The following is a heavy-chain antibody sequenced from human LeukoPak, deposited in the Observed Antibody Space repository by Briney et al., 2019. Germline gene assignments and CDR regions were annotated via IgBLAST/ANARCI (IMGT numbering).Heavy chain of an antibody. Sequence: SGGSLRLSCVTSGLSFRSYGMHWVRQAPGKGLEWVAVIWYDGSKRYYVDSVKGRFTISKDNAKNTVYLQMNSLRAEDTAVYYCVSFYETYWGRGTLVTVSS. CDR3: VSFYETY. J-gene: IGHJ4*02. D-gene: IGHD2/OR15-2a*01. CDR2: IWYDGSKR. CDR1: GLSFRSYG. V-gene: IGHV3-33*03.